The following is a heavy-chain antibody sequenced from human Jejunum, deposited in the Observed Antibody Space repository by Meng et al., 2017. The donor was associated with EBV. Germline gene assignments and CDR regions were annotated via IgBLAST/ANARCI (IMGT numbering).Heavy chain of an antibody. V-gene: IGHV6-1*01. CDR1: GDSVFSNSAS. CDR3: TRESTTGCVDY. D-gene: IGHD1-1*01. J-gene: IGHJ4*02. CDR2: TFYRSMWYN. Sequence: QGQHEPSAPGHANPSPTLSLTCAISGDSVFSNSASWNWIRQSPSGGLEWLGRTFYRSMWYNHYAPSVESRITINADTSKNQFSLQLNSVTPEDTAVYYCTRESTTGCVDYWGQGTLVTVSS.